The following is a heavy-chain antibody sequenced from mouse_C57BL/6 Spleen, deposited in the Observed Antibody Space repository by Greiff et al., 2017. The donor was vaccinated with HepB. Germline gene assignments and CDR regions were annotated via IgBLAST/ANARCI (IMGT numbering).Heavy chain of an antibody. V-gene: IGHV3-6*01. CDR3: ARGGYFDY. J-gene: IGHJ2*01. CDR1: GYSITSGYY. Sequence: EVKLQESGPGLVKPSQSLSLTCSVTGYSITSGYYWNWIRQFPGNKLEWMGYISYDGSNNYNPSLKNRISITRDTSKNQFFLKLNSVTTEDTATYYCARGGYFDYWGQGTTLTFSS. CDR2: ISYDGSN.